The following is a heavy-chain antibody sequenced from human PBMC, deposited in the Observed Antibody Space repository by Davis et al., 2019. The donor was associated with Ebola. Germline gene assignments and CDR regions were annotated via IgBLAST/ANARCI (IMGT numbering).Heavy chain of an antibody. CDR2: MNPNSGNT. CDR1: GYTFTSYD. D-gene: IGHD3-22*01. V-gene: IGHV1-8*01. CDR3: ARRYDISGYYGWYFYL. Sequence: ASVKVSCKASGYTFTSYDINWVRQATGQGLEWMGWMNPNSGNTGYAQKFQGRVTMTKNTSISTAYMEVSSLTSEDTAIYYCARRYDISGYYGWYFYLWGRGTLVTVSS. J-gene: IGHJ2*01.